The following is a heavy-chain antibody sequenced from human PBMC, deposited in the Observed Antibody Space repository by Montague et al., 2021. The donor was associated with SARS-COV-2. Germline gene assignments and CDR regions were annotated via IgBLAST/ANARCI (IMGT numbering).Heavy chain of an antibody. CDR1: GGSISSGSYY. CDR3: ARADFWSGYLYFDY. Sequence: TLSLTCTVSGGSISSGSYYWSWIRQPAGKGLEWNGRIYTSGSTNYNPSLKSRVTISVDTSKNQFSLKLSSVTAADTAVYYCARADFWSGYLYFDYWGQGTLVTVSS. CDR2: IYTSGST. V-gene: IGHV4-61*02. J-gene: IGHJ4*02. D-gene: IGHD3-3*01.